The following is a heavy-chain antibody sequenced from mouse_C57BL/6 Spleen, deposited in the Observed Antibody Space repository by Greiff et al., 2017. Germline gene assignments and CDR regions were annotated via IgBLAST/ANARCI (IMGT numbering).Heavy chain of an antibody. Sequence: QVQLQQPGAELVKPGASVKMSCKASGYTFTSYWITWVKQRPGQGLEWIGDIYPGSGSTNYNAKFKSKATLTVDTSSSTAYMQLSSLTSKDYAVYYCAREGDYYGSSYNFDDWGQGTTLTVSS. CDR2: IYPGSGST. J-gene: IGHJ2*01. D-gene: IGHD1-1*01. CDR3: AREGDYYGSSYNFDD. V-gene: IGHV1-55*01. CDR1: GYTFTSYW.